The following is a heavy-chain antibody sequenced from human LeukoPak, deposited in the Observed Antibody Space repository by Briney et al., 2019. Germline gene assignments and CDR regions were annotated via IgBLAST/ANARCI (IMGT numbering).Heavy chain of an antibody. D-gene: IGHD2-15*01. CDR1: GGSFSSYY. CDR2: INHSGST. J-gene: IGHJ5*02. Sequence: SETLSLTCAVYGGSFSSYYWSWIRQPPGKGLEWIGEINHSGSTNYNPSLKSRVTISVDTSKNQFSLKLSSVTAADTAVYYCARGRIAATRGSFVRGFDPWGQGTLVTVSS. CDR3: ARGRIAATRGSFVRGFDP. V-gene: IGHV4-34*01.